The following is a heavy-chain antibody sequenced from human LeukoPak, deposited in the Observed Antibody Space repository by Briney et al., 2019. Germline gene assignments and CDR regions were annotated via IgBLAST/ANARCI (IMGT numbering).Heavy chain of an antibody. D-gene: IGHD4-11*01. CDR2: IYHSGST. Sequence: NPSETLSLTCTVSGGSISSSGYYWGWIRQPPGKGLEWIASIYHSGSTHYNPSLRSRVTISVDTSKNQFSLNLSSVTAADTAVYYCARHDFYSNYPHNWFDPWGQGTLVTVST. CDR3: ARHDFYSNYPHNWFDP. J-gene: IGHJ5*02. CDR1: GGSISSSGYY. V-gene: IGHV4-39*01.